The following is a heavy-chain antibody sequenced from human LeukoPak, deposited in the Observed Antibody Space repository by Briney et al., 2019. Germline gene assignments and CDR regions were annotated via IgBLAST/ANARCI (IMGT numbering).Heavy chain of an antibody. D-gene: IGHD2-2*01. CDR2: IYYSGST. J-gene: IGHJ6*03. CDR3: AREGLRDYQLPYYYYYYMDV. CDR1: GGSISSYY. Sequence: SETLSLTCTVSGGSISSYYWGWIRQPPGKGLEWIGSIYYSGSTYYNPSLKSRVTISVDTSKNQFSLKLSSVTAADTAVYYCAREGLRDYQLPYYYYYYMDVWGKGTTVTISS. V-gene: IGHV4-39*07.